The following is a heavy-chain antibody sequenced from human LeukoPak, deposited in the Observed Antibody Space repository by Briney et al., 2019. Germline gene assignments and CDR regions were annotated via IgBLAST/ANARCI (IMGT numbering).Heavy chain of an antibody. CDR3: AKSMGGWYAFDI. V-gene: IGHV3-23*01. J-gene: IGHJ3*02. CDR2: VSGSGGST. Sequence: PGGSLRLSCAASGFTFSSYAVNWVRQATGKGLEWVSGVSGSGGSTYYADSVKSRFTISRDNTKNTVYLQMNTLRAEDTAVYHCAKSMGGWYAFDIWGQGTMVTVSS. CDR1: GFTFSSYA. D-gene: IGHD1-26*01.